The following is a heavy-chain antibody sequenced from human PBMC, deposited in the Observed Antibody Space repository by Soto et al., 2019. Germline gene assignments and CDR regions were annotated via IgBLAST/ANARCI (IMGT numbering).Heavy chain of an antibody. V-gene: IGHV4-59*01. CDR3: ARDGMTGYYKRWGWFDP. D-gene: IGHD3-9*01. CDR2: IYYSGST. J-gene: IGHJ5*02. Sequence: QVQLQESGPGLVKPSETLSLTCTVSGGSISSYYWSWIRQPPGKGLEWIGYIYYSGSTNYNPSLRSRVTISVDTPKNQFSLKLSSVTAADTAVYYCARDGMTGYYKRWGWFDPWGQGTLVTVSS. CDR1: GGSISSYY.